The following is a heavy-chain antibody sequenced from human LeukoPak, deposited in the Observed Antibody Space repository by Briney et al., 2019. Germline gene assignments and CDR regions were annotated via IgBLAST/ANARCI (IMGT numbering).Heavy chain of an antibody. D-gene: IGHD6-19*01. Sequence: GGSLRLSCAASGFTFSSYAMSWVRQAPGKGLEWVSAISGSGGSTYYADSVKGRFTISRDNSKNTLYLQMNSLRAEDTAVYYCAKASGSGWYSIVYYYYYMDVWGKGTTVTVSS. CDR1: GFTFSSYA. CDR2: ISGSGGST. CDR3: AKASGSGWYSIVYYYYYMDV. V-gene: IGHV3-23*01. J-gene: IGHJ6*03.